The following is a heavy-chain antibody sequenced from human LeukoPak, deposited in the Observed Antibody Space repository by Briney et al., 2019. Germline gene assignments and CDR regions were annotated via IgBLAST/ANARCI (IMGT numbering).Heavy chain of an antibody. J-gene: IGHJ4*02. CDR2: IIPILGTA. D-gene: IGHD6-6*01. CDR3: ASLPDSTSSRSRFDY. V-gene: IGHV1-69*11. CDR1: GGTFSSYA. Sequence: SVKVSCKASGGTFSSYAISWVRQAPGQGLEWMGRIIPILGTANYAQKFQGRVTITAGESTTTAYMELSSLRSEDTAVYYCASLPDSTSSRSRFDYWGQGTLVTVSS.